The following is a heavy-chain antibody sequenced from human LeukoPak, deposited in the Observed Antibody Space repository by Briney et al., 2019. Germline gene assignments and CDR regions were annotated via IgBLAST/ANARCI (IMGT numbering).Heavy chain of an antibody. CDR1: GFTFNTYW. CDR2: INQDESEK. D-gene: IGHD1-14*01. V-gene: IGHV3-7*01. CDR3: ARDNDDNLDY. Sequence: QTGGSLRLSCAASGFTFNTYWMAWVRQASGKGLEWVANINQDESEKYYLDSVKGRFAISRDNGKDSQYLQMNSLRAEDTAVYYCARDNDDNLDYWGQGTLVTVSS. J-gene: IGHJ4*02.